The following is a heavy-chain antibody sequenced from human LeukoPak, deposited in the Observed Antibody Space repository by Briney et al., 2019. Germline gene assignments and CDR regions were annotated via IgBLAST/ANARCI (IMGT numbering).Heavy chain of an antibody. CDR2: INHSGST. CDR1: GGSFSDYY. Sequence: SETLSLTCAVSGGSFSDYYWSWIRQSPIKGLEWIGEINHSGSTHYNPSLKSRVTISVDTFKNQFSLRLTSVTAADTAVYYCARKEGGQLVNTRRWFDPWGQGTLVTVSS. J-gene: IGHJ5*02. CDR3: ARKEGGQLVNTRRWFDP. V-gene: IGHV4-34*01. D-gene: IGHD6-13*01.